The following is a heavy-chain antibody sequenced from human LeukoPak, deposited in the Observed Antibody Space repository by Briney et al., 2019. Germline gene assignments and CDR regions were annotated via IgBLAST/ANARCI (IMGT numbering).Heavy chain of an antibody. J-gene: IGHJ4*02. CDR1: GYTFTSYY. CDR2: INPSGGST. V-gene: IGHV1-46*01. CDR3: ARAIFGVVISDY. D-gene: IGHD3-3*01. Sequence: ASVKVSCKASGYTFTSYYMHWVRQAPGQGLEWMGIINPSGGSTSYAQKFQGRVTMTRDTSTSTVYMVLSSLRSEDTAVYYCARAIFGVVISDYWGQGTLVTVSS.